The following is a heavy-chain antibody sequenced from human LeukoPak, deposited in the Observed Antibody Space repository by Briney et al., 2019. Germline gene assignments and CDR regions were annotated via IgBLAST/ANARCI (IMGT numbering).Heavy chain of an antibody. J-gene: IGHJ6*02. CDR1: GDSVSNNTAA. D-gene: IGHD3-9*01. Sequence: SQTLSLTCAISGDSVSNNTAAWSWIRQSPSRGLEWLGRTYYRSKWYFDYAISVKSRISIDPETSKNQVSLHLNSVTPEDTAVYYCARLRRYIKQATSGVDVWGQGITVTVSS. V-gene: IGHV6-1*01. CDR3: ARLRRYIKQATSGVDV. CDR2: TYYRSKWYF.